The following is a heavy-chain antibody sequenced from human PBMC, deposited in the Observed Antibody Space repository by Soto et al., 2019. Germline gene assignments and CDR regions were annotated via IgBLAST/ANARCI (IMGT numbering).Heavy chain of an antibody. D-gene: IGHD3-3*01. CDR2: ISISSSYI. V-gene: IGHV3-21*01. Sequence: EVQLVESGGGLVKPGGSLRLSCAASGFTFSSYSMKWVRQAPGKGLEWVSSISISSSYIYYADSVKGRFTISRDNAKNTLDLQMNSLRAEAKAVAFCAGGGEWFMAEGGGVDVWGQGTPVTVSS. CDR3: AGGGEWFMAEGGGVDV. J-gene: IGHJ6*02. CDR1: GFTFSSYS.